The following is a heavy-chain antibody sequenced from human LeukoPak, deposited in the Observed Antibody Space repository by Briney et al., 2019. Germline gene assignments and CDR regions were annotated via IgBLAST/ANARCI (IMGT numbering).Heavy chain of an antibody. CDR2: INHRGST. D-gene: IGHD2-8*01. V-gene: IGHV4-34*01. Sequence: PSETLSLTCAVYGGSLSGYYWRWIRQPPGKGLEWVGEINHRGSTNYNPSLKSRVTISVDTAKIQFSLKLSSVTAADTAVYYCARGDRMLVRAWYYYYYYMDVWGKGTTVTVSS. CDR1: GGSLSGYY. CDR3: ARGDRMLVRAWYYYYYYMDV. J-gene: IGHJ6*03.